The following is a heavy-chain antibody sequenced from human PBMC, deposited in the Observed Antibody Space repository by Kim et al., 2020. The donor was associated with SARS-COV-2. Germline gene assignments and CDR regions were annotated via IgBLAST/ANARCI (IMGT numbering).Heavy chain of an antibody. V-gene: IGHV4-59*01. CDR2: IYYSGST. J-gene: IGHJ6*02. D-gene: IGHD3-9*01. CDR3: ARGLTKSFYYYYGMDV. CDR1: GGSISSYY. Sequence: SETLSLTCTVSGGSISSYYWSWIRQPPGKGLEWIGYIYYSGSTNYNPSLKSRVTISVDTSKNQFSLKLSSVTAADTAVYYCARGLTKSFYYYYGMDVWG.